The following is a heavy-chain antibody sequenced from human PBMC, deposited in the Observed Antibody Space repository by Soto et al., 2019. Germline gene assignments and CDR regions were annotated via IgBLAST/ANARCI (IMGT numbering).Heavy chain of an antibody. J-gene: IGHJ3*02. CDR3: ARGTRYSSGWYDAFDI. D-gene: IGHD6-19*01. V-gene: IGHV1-8*02. Sequence: SVKVSCKASGYTFTSXAXXWVRQATGQGLEWMGWMNPNSGNTGYAQKFQGRVTMTRNTSISTAYMELSSLRSEDTAVYYCARGTRYSSGWYDAFDIWGQGTMVTVSS. CDR2: MNPNSGNT. CDR1: GYTFTSXA.